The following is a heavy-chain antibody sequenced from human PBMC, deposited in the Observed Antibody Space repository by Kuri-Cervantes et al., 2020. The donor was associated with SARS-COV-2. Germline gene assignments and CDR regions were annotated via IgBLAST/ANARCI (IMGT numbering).Heavy chain of an antibody. V-gene: IGHV1-69*06. CDR3: ARPYCTGSTCYDGTFDS. CDR2: IIPLFGTT. CDR1: GGTFSSYA. J-gene: IGHJ4*02. Sequence: SVKVSCKASGGTFSSYAVTWVRQAPGRGLEWMGRIIPLFGTTIYAEKFRGRVTLTADKSTNTAYMELSSLRSEDTAVYYCARPYCTGSTCYDGTFDSWGQGTLVTVSS. D-gene: IGHD2-2*01.